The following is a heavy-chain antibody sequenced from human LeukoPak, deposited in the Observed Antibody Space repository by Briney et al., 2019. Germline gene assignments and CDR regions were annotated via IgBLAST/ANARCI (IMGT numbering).Heavy chain of an antibody. CDR1: GFTFDDHA. V-gene: IGHV3-20*01. CDR2: ISWNGDRT. J-gene: IGHJ4*02. Sequence: GGSLRLSCAASGFTFDDHAMSWVRQAPGKGLEWVPGISWNGDRTTYADSVKGRLTISRDNTRNSLFLQMNSLSAADTAFYHCARANCRSTNCYIDYWGQGTLVTVSS. CDR3: ARANCRSTNCYIDY. D-gene: IGHD2-2*02.